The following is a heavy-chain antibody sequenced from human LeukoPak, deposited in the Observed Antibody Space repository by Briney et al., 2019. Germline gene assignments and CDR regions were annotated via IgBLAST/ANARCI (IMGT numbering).Heavy chain of an antibody. V-gene: IGHV1-69*06. CDR3: ATDLIAAATEGAFDI. CDR2: IIPIFGTA. D-gene: IGHD6-13*01. Sequence: SVKVSCKASGGTFSSYAISWVRQAPGQGLEWMGGIIPIFGTANYAQKFQGRVTMTEDTSTDTAYMELSSLRSEDTAVYYCATDLIAAATEGAFDIWGQGTMVTVSS. CDR1: GGTFSSYA. J-gene: IGHJ3*02.